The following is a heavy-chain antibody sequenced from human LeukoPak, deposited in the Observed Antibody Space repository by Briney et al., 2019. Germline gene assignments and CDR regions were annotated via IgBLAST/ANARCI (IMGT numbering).Heavy chain of an antibody. CDR2: IYSGGST. Sequence: PGGSLRLSCAASGFTVSSKCMSWVRQAPGKGLEWVSVIYSGGSTYYADSVKGRFTISRDNSKNTVDLQMNSLRVEDTAVYYCAMRGNTWYDCWGQGTLVTVSS. CDR3: AMRGNTWYDC. CDR1: GFTVSSKC. J-gene: IGHJ4*02. V-gene: IGHV3-53*01. D-gene: IGHD6-13*01.